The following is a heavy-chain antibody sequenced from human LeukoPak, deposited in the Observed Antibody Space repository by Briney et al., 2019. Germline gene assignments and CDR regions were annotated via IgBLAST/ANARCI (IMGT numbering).Heavy chain of an antibody. J-gene: IGHJ4*02. V-gene: IGHV1-69*01. CDR2: IIPIFGTA. CDR1: GGTFSSYA. D-gene: IGHD3-3*01. CDR3: ARRGYDFWSGYLYYYDY. Sequence: SVKVSCKASGGTFSSYAISWVRQAPGQGLEWMGGIIPIFGTANYAQKFQGRVTITADESTSTAYMELSSLRSEDTAVYYCARRGYDFWSGYLYYYDYWGQGTLVTVSS.